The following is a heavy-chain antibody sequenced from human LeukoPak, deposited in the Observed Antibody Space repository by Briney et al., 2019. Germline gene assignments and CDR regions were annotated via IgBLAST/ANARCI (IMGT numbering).Heavy chain of an antibody. J-gene: IGHJ5*02. Sequence: SETLSLTCTVSGGSIISSSYYWGWIRQPPGKGLEWIGSIYYSGNTYYNPSLKSRVTISVDTSKNQFSLKLSSVTAADTAVYYCARLYYDSRGYYWFDRWGQGTLVTASS. V-gene: IGHV4-39*01. CDR2: IYYSGNT. CDR1: GGSIISSSYY. CDR3: ARLYYDSRGYYWFDR. D-gene: IGHD3-22*01.